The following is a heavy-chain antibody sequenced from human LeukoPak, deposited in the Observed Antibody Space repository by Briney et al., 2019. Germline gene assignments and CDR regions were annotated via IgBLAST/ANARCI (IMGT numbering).Heavy chain of an antibody. CDR1: GGTFSSYA. J-gene: IGHJ4*02. V-gene: IGHV1-69*10. CDR2: IIPILGTA. CDR3: ARDTPYSSGSKFDY. D-gene: IGHD6-19*01. Sequence: SVKVSCKASGGTFSSYAISWVRQAPGQGLEWMGGIIPILGTANYAQKFQGRVTITADKSTSTAYMELSSLRSEDTAVYYCARDTPYSSGSKFDYWGQGTLVTVSS.